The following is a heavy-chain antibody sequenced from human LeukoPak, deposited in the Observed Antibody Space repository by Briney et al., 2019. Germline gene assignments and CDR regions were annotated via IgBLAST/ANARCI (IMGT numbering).Heavy chain of an antibody. CDR2: ISSSASTI. V-gene: IGHV3-48*03. CDR1: GFTFSSYE. D-gene: IGHD1-1*01. Sequence: GGSLTLSCAASGFTFSSYEMNWVRQAPGEGLEWVSYISSSASTISYEASVRGRFTIYRATAKNSLYLQMNGLSAEDTAVYYWASQATRSLPSGNWGQGPRVTVPS. J-gene: IGHJ4*02. CDR3: ASQATRSLPSGN.